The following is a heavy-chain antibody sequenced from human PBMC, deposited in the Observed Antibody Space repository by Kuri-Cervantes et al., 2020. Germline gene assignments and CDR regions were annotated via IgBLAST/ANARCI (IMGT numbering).Heavy chain of an antibody. D-gene: IGHD1-26*01. Sequence: GGSLRLSCAASGFTFSIYAMSWVRQAPGKGLEWVSAISGSGGSTYYADSVKGRFTISRDNSKNTLYLQMNSLRAEDTAVYYCAKGFELLYYYYGMDVWGQGTTVTVSS. J-gene: IGHJ6*02. CDR2: ISGSGGST. V-gene: IGHV3-23*01. CDR3: AKGFELLYYYYGMDV. CDR1: GFTFSIYA.